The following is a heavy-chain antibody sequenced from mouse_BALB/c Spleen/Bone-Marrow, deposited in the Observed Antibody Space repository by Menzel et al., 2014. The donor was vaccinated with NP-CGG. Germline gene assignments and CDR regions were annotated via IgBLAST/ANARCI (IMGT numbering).Heavy chain of an antibody. CDR1: GFTFSSFG. CDR2: ISSGSSTI. CDR3: ASDYDYFDY. V-gene: IGHV5-17*02. J-gene: IGHJ2*01. D-gene: IGHD2-4*01. Sequence: DVMLVESGGGLVQPGGSRKLSCAASGFTFSSFGMHWVRQAPEKGLEWVAYISSGSSTIYYADTVKGRFTISRDNPKNPLFLQMTSLRSEDTAMYYCASDYDYFDYWGQGTTLTVSS.